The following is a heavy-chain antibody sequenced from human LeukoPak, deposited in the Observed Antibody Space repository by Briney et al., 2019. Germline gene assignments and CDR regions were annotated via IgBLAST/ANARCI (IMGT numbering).Heavy chain of an antibody. CDR2: ISGSGGST. D-gene: IGHD2-2*02. CDR1: GFTFSSYA. V-gene: IGHV3-23*01. CDR3: AKVALDIVVVPAAIQIYFDY. Sequence: GGSLRLSCAASGFTFSSYAMSWVRQAPGKGLEWVSAISGSGGSTYYADSVKGRFTISRDNSKNTLYLQTNSLRAEDTAVYYCAKVALDIVVVPAAIQIYFDYWGQGTLVTVSS. J-gene: IGHJ4*02.